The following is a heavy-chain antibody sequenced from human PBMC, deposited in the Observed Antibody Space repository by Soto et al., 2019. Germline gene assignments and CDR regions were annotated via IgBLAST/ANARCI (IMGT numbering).Heavy chain of an antibody. D-gene: IGHD2-15*01. CDR1: GGSISSSSYY. Sequence: SETLSLTCAVSGGSISSSSYYWGWIRQPPGKGLEWIGSIYYSGSTYYNPSLKSRVTISVDTSKNQFSLKLSSVTAADTAVYYCARVYGRYCSGGSCYGMDVWGQGTTVTVSS. CDR3: ARVYGRYCSGGSCYGMDV. CDR2: IYYSGST. V-gene: IGHV4-39*01. J-gene: IGHJ6*02.